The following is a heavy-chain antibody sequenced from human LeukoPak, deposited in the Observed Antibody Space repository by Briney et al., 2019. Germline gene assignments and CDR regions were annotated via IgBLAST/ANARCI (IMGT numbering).Heavy chain of an antibody. V-gene: IGHV1-69*06. CDR2: IIPIFGTA. CDR1: GGTFSGYA. J-gene: IGHJ5*02. Sequence: SVKVSCKASGGTFSGYAISWVRQAPGQGLEWMGGIIPIFGTANYAQKFQGRVTITADKSTSTAYMELSSLRSEDTAVYYCARDSGSIAARPGPRLDWFDPWGQGTLVTVSS. D-gene: IGHD6-6*01. CDR3: ARDSGSIAARPGPRLDWFDP.